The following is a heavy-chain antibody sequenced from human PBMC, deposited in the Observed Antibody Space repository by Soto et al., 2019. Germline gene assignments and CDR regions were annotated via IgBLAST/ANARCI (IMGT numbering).Heavy chain of an antibody. CDR2: ISAYNGNT. CDR3: ARAIRRGHYASWFDP. V-gene: IGHV1-18*04. Sequence: GASVKVSCKASGYTFTSYGISWVRQAPGQGLEWMGWISAYNGNTNYAQKLQGRVTMTTDTSTSTAYMELRSLRSDDTAVYYCARAIRRGHYASWFDPWGQGIQVTVSS. CDR1: GYTFTSYG. J-gene: IGHJ5*02. D-gene: IGHD2-2*01.